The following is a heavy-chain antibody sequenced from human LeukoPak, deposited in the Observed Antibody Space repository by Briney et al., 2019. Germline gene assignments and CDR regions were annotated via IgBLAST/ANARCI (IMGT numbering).Heavy chain of an antibody. CDR3: ARAQYYFESSGYPSFDY. CDR2: TYYRSRWYN. D-gene: IGHD3-22*01. V-gene: IGHV6-1*01. CDR1: GDSVSSTSAA. Sequence: SQTLSLTCAISGDSVSSTSAAWNSIRQSPSRGLEWLGRTYYRSRWYNDYAVSVKSRITINPDTSKNQFSLQLNSVTPEDTAVYYCARAQYYFESSGYPSFDYWGQGTLVTVSS. J-gene: IGHJ4*02.